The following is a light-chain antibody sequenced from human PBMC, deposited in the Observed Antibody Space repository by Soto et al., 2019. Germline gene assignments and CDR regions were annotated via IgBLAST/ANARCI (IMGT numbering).Light chain of an antibody. CDR1: QSISSW. V-gene: IGKV1-5*01. CDR2: DAS. Sequence: DIPMTQSPSTLSASVGDRVTITCRASQSISSWLAWYQQKPGKAPKLLIYDASSLESGVPSRFSGRGSGTVFTLTISSLQPDDFATYYCQQYNSYSWTFGQGTKVEIK. CDR3: QQYNSYSWT. J-gene: IGKJ1*01.